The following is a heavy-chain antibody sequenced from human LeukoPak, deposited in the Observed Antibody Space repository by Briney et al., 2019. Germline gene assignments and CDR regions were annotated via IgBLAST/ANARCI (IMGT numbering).Heavy chain of an antibody. J-gene: IGHJ4*02. CDR3: ARDSRGNFDL. CDR2: SGIVGDT. CDR1: GFTLSTYD. V-gene: IGHV3-13*01. Sequence: HPGGSLRLSCAASGFTLSTYDMHWVRRATGKGLEWVSLSGIVGDTDYSDSVKGRFTISRDNAKDSLFLQMSSLRVGDTAFYYCARDSRGNFDLWGQGTLVTVSS.